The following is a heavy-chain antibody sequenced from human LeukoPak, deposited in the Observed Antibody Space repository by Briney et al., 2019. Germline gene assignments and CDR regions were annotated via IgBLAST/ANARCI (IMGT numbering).Heavy chain of an antibody. D-gene: IGHD1-1*01. CDR1: GGSFSSYY. V-gene: IGHV4-34*01. CDR2: INHSGST. CDR3: ARGRKLPALDFDY. Sequence: PETLSLTCAVYGGSFSSYYWSWIRQPPGKGLEWIGEINHSGSTNYNPSLKSRVTISVDTSKNQFSLKLSSVTAADTAVYYCARGRKLPALDFDYWGQGTLVTVSS. J-gene: IGHJ4*02.